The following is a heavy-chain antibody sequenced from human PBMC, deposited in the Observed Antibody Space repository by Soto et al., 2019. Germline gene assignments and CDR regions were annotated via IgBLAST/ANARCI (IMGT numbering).Heavy chain of an antibody. CDR1: GGTFSSYA. V-gene: IGHV1-69*01. J-gene: IGHJ5*02. CDR3: ARGAHCSGGSGYSWWFDP. Sequence: QVQLVQSGAEVKKPGSSVKVSCKASGGTFSSYAISWVRQAPGQGLEWMGGIIPIFGTANYEQKLQGRVKITADESTSTAYMELSSLRSEDTAVYYCARGAHCSGGSGYSWWFDPWGQGTLVTVSS. CDR2: IIPIFGTA. D-gene: IGHD2-15*01.